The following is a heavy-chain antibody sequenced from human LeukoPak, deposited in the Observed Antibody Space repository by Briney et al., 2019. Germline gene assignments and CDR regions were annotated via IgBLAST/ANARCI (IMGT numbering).Heavy chain of an antibody. D-gene: IGHD2-15*01. CDR3: AKDREYCSGITCTLGDY. J-gene: IGHJ4*02. V-gene: IGHV3-30*04. CDR2: ISYDGSNK. CDR1: GFTFSSYA. Sequence: GGSLRLSCAASGFTFSSYAMHWVRQAPGKGLEWVAVISYDGSNKYYADSVKGRFTISRDNSKNTLYLQMDSLRAEDTAVYYCAKDREYCSGITCTLGDYWGQGTLVTVSS.